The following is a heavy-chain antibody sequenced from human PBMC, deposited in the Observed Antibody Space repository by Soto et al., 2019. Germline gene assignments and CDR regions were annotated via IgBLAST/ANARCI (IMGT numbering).Heavy chain of an antibody. CDR3: ARDCSSTSCSDY. CDR2: IIPILGIA. D-gene: IGHD2-2*01. J-gene: IGHJ4*02. CDR1: GGTFSSYT. Sequence: QVQLVQSGAEVKKPGSSVKVSCKASGGTFSSYTISWVRQAPGQGLEWMGRIIPILGIANYAQKFQGRVTITADKSTSTAYMGLSSLRSEDTAVYYCARDCSSTSCSDYWGQGTLVTVSS. V-gene: IGHV1-69*08.